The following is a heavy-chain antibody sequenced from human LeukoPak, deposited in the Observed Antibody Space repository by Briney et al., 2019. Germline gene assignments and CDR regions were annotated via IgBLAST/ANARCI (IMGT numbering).Heavy chain of an antibody. J-gene: IGHJ4*02. Sequence: SETLSLTCSVSGGSISSCYWSWMRQPPGRGLACIGHIYNSGITKYNPSLKSRITMSIDTSKNHFSLKLSSVTAADTGVYFCAREDSSSWGPFDYWGQGTLVTVSS. D-gene: IGHD6-6*01. CDR3: AREDSSSWGPFDY. CDR1: GGSISSCY. CDR2: IYNSGIT. V-gene: IGHV4-59*12.